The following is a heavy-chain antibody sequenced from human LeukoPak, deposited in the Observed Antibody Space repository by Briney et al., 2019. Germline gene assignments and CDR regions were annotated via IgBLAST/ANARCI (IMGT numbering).Heavy chain of an antibody. J-gene: IGHJ4*02. V-gene: IGHV7-4-1*02. CDR3: ARTWSPFHV. CDR1: GYTFTKYA. CDR2: INTNTGNP. D-gene: IGHD3-3*01. Sequence: EASVKVSCKASGYTFTKYAMNWVRQAPGQGLEWMGWINTNTGNPTYAQGFTGRFVFSLDTSVSTAYLQINSLKTEDTAVYYCARTWSPFHVWGQGTLVTVSS.